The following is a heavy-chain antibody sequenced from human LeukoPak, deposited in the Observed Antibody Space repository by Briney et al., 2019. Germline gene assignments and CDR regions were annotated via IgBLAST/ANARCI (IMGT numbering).Heavy chain of an antibody. CDR3: ARTYYYGSGPRLWFDP. CDR2: ISPGDSDT. V-gene: IGHV5-51*01. J-gene: IGHJ5*02. Sequence: GECLKICCKGSGYSFTSYWIGWVRQMPGKGLECMGIISPGDSDTRDSPSFQGQVTISADKSISTAYLQGSSLKASDTAMHYCARTYYYGSGPRLWFDPWGQGTLVTVSS. D-gene: IGHD3-10*01. CDR1: GYSFTSYW.